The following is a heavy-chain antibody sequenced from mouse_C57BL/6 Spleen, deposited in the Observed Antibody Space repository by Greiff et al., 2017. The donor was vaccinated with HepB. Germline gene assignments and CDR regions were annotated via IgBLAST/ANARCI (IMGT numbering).Heavy chain of an antibody. V-gene: IGHV5-4*03. CDR3: ARGTTVVPFDY. CDR1: GFTFSSYA. CDR2: ISDGGSYT. J-gene: IGHJ2*01. Sequence: DVKLVESGGGLVKPGGSLKLSCAASGFTFSSYAMSWVRQTPEKRLEWVATISDGGSYTYYPDNVKGRFTISRDNAKNNLYLQMSHLKSEDTAMYYCARGTTVVPFDYWGQGTTLTVSS. D-gene: IGHD1-1*01.